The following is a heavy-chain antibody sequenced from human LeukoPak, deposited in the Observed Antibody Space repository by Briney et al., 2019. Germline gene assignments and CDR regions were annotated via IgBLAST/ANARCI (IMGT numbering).Heavy chain of an antibody. Sequence: GGSLRLSCVGSGFTFSDAWMNWVRQAPGKGLEWVSYISSSGSTIYYADSVKGRFTISRDNAKNSLYLQMNSLRAEDTAVYYCARDSDLYGSGTQLYYYYGMDVWGQGTTVTVSS. V-gene: IGHV3-11*04. CDR1: GFTFSDAW. CDR2: ISSSGSTI. D-gene: IGHD3-10*01. J-gene: IGHJ6*02. CDR3: ARDSDLYGSGTQLYYYYGMDV.